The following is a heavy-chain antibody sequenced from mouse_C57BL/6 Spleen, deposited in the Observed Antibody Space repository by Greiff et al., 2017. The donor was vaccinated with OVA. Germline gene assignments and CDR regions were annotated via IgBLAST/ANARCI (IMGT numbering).Heavy chain of an antibody. V-gene: IGHV1-82*01. CDR1: GYAFSSSW. CDR3: ARPTAQATAFAY. D-gene: IGHD3-2*02. CDR2: IYPGDGDT. Sequence: QVQLQQSGPELVKPGASVKISCKASGYAFSSSWMNWVKQRPGKGLEWIGRIYPGDGDTNYNGKFKGKATLTADKSSSTAYMQLSSLTSEDSAVYFCARPTAQATAFAYWGQGTLVTVSA. J-gene: IGHJ3*01.